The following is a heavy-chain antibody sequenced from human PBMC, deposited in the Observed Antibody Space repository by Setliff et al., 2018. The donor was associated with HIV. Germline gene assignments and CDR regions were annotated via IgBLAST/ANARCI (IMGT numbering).Heavy chain of an antibody. J-gene: IGHJ4*02. CDR3: ARHVGYSSSSLDY. CDR2: IYYSGTT. CDR1: GGSFSGYY. Sequence: SETLSLTCAVYGGSFSGYYWTWIRQCPGKGLEWIGYIYYSGTTNYNPSLKSRVTISVDTSKNQFSLKLSSVTAADTAVYYCARHVGYSSSSLDYWGQGTLVTVSS. V-gene: IGHV4-59*08. D-gene: IGHD6-6*01.